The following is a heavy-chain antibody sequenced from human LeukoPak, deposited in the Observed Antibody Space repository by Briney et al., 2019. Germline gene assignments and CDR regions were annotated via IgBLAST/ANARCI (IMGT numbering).Heavy chain of an antibody. CDR2: IIPIFGTA. Sequence: ASVKVSCKASGGTFSSYAISWVRQAPGRGLEWMGGIIPIFGTANYAQKFQGRVTITADESTSTAYMELSSLRSEDTAVYYCARDLTPRVVSGIRAFDIWGQGTMVTVSS. V-gene: IGHV1-69*13. D-gene: IGHD2-21*02. CDR1: GGTFSSYA. J-gene: IGHJ3*02. CDR3: ARDLTPRVVSGIRAFDI.